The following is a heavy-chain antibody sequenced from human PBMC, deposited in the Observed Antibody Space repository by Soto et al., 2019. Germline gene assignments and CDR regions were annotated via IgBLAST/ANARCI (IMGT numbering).Heavy chain of an antibody. D-gene: IGHD3-3*01. CDR1: GGSISSSSYY. CDR2: IYYSGST. Sequence: SETLSLTCTVSGGSISSSSYYWGWIRQPPGKGLEWIGSIYYSGSTYYNPSLKSRVTISVDTSKNQFSLKLSSVTAADTAVYYCARHYYDFWSGDYYGMDVWGQGTTVTVSS. V-gene: IGHV4-39*01. CDR3: ARHYYDFWSGDYYGMDV. J-gene: IGHJ6*02.